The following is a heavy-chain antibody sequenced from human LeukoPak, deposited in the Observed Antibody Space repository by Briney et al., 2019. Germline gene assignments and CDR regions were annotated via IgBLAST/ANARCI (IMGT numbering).Heavy chain of an antibody. D-gene: IGHD6-13*01. V-gene: IGHV3-21*01. J-gene: IGHJ6*02. CDR1: GFTFSSYS. Sequence: GGSLRLSCAASGFTFSSYSMNWVRQAPGKGLEWVSSISSSSSYIYYADSVKGRFTISRDNAKNSLYLQMNSLRAEDTAVYFCARASAAAGRSLDLWGQGTTVTVSS. CDR3: ARASAAAGRSLDL. CDR2: ISSSSSYI.